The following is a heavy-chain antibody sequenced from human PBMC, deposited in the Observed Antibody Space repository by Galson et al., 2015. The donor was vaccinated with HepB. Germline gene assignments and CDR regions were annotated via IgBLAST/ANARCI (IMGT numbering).Heavy chain of an antibody. D-gene: IGHD3-22*01. V-gene: IGHV5-10-1*01. CDR3: ARWGALYDSSGYYSDY. J-gene: IGHJ4*02. CDR1: GYSFTSYW. CDR2: IDPSDSYT. Sequence: SGAEVKKPGESLRISCKGSGYSFTSYWISWVRQMPGKGLEWMGRIDPSDSYTNYSPSFQGHVTISADKSISTAYLQWSSLKASDTAMYYCARWGALYDSSGYYSDYWGQGTLVTVSS.